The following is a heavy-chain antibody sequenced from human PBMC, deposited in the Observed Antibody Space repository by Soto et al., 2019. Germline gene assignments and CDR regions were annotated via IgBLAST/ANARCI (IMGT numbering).Heavy chain of an antibody. Sequence: SETLSLTCCVSGGSISRYYWSWIRQPPGKGLEWIGYAYYSGDTGYNPSLKSRVTMAVDTSKSQVSLKLSSVTAADTAVYYCARDRSXYGGGGTGEVKENWFDPWGQGALVTVSS. CDR3: ARDRSXYGGGGTGEVKENWFDP. J-gene: IGHJ5*02. V-gene: IGHV4-59*01. CDR1: GGSISRYY. D-gene: IGHD3-22*01. CDR2: AYYSGDT.